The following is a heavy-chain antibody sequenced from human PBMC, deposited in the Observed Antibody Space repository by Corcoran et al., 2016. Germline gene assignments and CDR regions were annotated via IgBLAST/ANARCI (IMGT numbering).Heavy chain of an antibody. J-gene: IGHJ5*02. CDR2: IIPIFGTA. Sequence: QVQLVQSGAEVKKPGSSVKVSCKASGGTFSSYAISWVRQAPGQGLEWMGGIIPIFGTANYAQKFQGRVTMTADKSTSTAYMELSSLRSEDTAVDYCARELDCGGDCGWFDPWGQGTLVTVSS. D-gene: IGHD2-21*02. CDR3: ARELDCGGDCGWFDP. CDR1: GGTFSSYA. V-gene: IGHV1-69*06.